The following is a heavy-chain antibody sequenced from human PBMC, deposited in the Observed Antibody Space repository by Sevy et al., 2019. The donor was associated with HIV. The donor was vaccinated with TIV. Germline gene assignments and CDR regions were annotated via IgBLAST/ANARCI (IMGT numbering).Heavy chain of an antibody. D-gene: IGHD6-13*01. CDR1: GYSISSGYY. V-gene: IGHV4-38-2*02. J-gene: IGHJ5*02. Sequence: SETLSLTCAVSGYSISSGYYWGWIRQPPGKGLEWIGSIYHSGSTYYNPSLKSRVTISVDTSKNQFSLKLSSVTAADTTVYYCAREVIAAAGIDNWFDPWGQGTLVTVSS. CDR2: IYHSGST. CDR3: AREVIAAAGIDNWFDP.